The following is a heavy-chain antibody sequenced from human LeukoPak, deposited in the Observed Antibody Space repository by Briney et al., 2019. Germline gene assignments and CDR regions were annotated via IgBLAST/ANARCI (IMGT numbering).Heavy chain of an antibody. Sequence: SETLSLTCTVSGGSISSSSYYWGWIRQPPGKGLEWIGSIYYSGSTYSNPSLQSRVTISVDTSKNQFSLKLNSVTAADTAVYYCASFYCSGGSCYQYYSYYYMDVWGKGTTDTVSS. D-gene: IGHD2-15*01. V-gene: IGHV4-39*01. CDR3: ASFYCSGGSCYQYYSYYYMDV. J-gene: IGHJ6*03. CDR1: GGSISSSSYY. CDR2: IYYSGST.